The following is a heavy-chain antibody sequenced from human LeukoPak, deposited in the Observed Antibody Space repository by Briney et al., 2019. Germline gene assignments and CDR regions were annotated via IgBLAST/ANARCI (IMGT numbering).Heavy chain of an antibody. CDR3: ARVGYCSSTSCYRGYYYYYMDV. V-gene: IGHV4-31*11. J-gene: IGHJ6*03. D-gene: IGHD2-2*01. CDR2: IYYSGST. Sequence: SETLSLTCAVYGGSFSGGYYWSWIRQHPGKGLEWIGYIYYSGSTYYNPSLKSRVTISVDTSKNQFSLKLSSVTAADTAVYYCARVGYCSSTSCYRGYYYYYMDVWGKGTTVTVSS. CDR1: GGSFSGGYY.